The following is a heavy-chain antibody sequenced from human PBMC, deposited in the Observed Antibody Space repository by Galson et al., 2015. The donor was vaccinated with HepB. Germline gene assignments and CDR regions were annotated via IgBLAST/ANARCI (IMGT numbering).Heavy chain of an antibody. Sequence: QSGAEVKKPAESLKISCTGSGDSFTNYWIGWVRQMPGKGLEWMGIIYPGDSDTRYSPSFEGQVTITADKSISTAYLQWSSVKASDTAIYYCARQRRGADCGGDCYSAFDYWGQGTLVTVSS. CDR2: IYPGDSDT. CDR1: GDSFTNYW. CDR3: ARQRRGADCGGDCYSAFDY. J-gene: IGHJ4*02. D-gene: IGHD2-21*02. V-gene: IGHV5-51*01.